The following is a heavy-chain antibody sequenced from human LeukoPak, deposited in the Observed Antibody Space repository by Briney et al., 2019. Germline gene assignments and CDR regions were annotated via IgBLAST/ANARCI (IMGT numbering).Heavy chain of an antibody. V-gene: IGHV3-9*01. CDR2: ISWNSGSI. J-gene: IGHJ4*02. CDR1: GFTFDDYA. D-gene: IGHD3-22*01. Sequence: GGSLRLSCAASGFTFDDYAMHWVRQAPGKGLEWVSGISWNSGSIGYADSVKGRFTISRDNAKNSLYLQMNSLRAEDTALCYCAKADSSGSYFDYWGQGTLVTVSS. CDR3: AKADSSGSYFDY.